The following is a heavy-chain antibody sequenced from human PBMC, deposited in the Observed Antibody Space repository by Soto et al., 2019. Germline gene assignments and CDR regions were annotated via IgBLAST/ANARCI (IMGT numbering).Heavy chain of an antibody. D-gene: IGHD5-18*01. Sequence: GGSLRLSCAASGFTFDDYTMHWVRQAPGKGLEWVSLISWDGGSTYYADSVKGRFTISRDKSKNSLYLQMNSLRTEDTALYYCVKTLGTLQRDSYGLPVYYYYGMDVWGQGTTVTVSS. CDR3: VKTLGTLQRDSYGLPVYYYYGMDV. CDR2: ISWDGGST. V-gene: IGHV3-43*01. CDR1: GFTFDDYT. J-gene: IGHJ6*02.